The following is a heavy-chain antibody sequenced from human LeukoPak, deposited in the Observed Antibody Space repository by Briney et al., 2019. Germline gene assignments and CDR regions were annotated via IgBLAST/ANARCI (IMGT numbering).Heavy chain of an antibody. D-gene: IGHD1-26*01. CDR1: GYTFTSYY. CDR2: INPSGGST. J-gene: IGHJ3*02. Sequence: ASVKVSCKASGYTFTSYYMHWVRQAPGQGLEWTGIINPSGGSTSYAQKFQGRVTMTRDTSTSTVYMELSSLRSEDTAVYYCARDSSREWELLGAFDIWGQGTMVTVSS. V-gene: IGHV1-46*01. CDR3: ARDSSREWELLGAFDI.